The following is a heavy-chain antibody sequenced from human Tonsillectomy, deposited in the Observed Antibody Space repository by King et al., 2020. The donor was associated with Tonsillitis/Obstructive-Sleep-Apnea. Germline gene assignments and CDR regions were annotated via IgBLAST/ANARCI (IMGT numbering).Heavy chain of an antibody. J-gene: IGHJ4*02. CDR1: GFTFRSYG. D-gene: IGHD2-21*02. CDR2: ISYDGSNK. Sequence: VQLVESGGGVVQTGRSLRLSCAASGFTFRSYGMHWVRQAPGKGLEWVAVISYDGSNKYHADSVKGRFTISRDNSKNTLYLQMNSLRAEDTAVYYCAKAESEYCSGDCPSDYWGQGSLVTVSS. V-gene: IGHV3-30*18. CDR3: AKAESEYCSGDCPSDY.